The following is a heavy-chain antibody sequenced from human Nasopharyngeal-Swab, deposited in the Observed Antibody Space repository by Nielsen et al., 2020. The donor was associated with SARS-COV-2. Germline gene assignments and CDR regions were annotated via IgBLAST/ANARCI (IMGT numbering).Heavy chain of an antibody. V-gene: IGHV1-24*01. Sequence: ASVKVSCKVSGYTITELSMHWVRQAPGKGLEWMGGFDPEDGETIYAQKFQGRVTMTEDTSTDTAYMELSSLRSEDTAVYYCAFRWWRSSWYGDYWGQGTLVTVSS. D-gene: IGHD6-13*01. J-gene: IGHJ4*02. CDR3: AFRWWRSSWYGDY. CDR1: GYTITELS. CDR2: FDPEDGET.